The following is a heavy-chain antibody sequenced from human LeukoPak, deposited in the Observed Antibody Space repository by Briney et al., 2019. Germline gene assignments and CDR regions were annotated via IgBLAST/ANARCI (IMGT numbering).Heavy chain of an antibody. CDR2: IIPIFGTA. D-gene: IGHD5-24*01. V-gene: IGHV1-69*13. CDR1: GGTFSSYA. CDR3: ARVFFSAKEMATPPGAFDI. J-gene: IGHJ3*02. Sequence: ASVKVSCKASGGTFSSYAISWVRQAPGQGLEWMGGIIPIFGTANYAQKFQGRVTITADESTSTAYMELSSLRSEDTAVYYCARVFFSAKEMATPPGAFDIRGQGTMVTVSS.